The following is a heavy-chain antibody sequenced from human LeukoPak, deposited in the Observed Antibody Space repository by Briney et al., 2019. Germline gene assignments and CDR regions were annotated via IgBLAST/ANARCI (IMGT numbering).Heavy chain of an antibody. CDR3: AREAPDSVITMIVVVISPGYYYYMDV. D-gene: IGHD3-22*01. V-gene: IGHV3-7*01. J-gene: IGHJ6*03. CDR2: IKQDGSEK. Sequence: GGSLRLSCAASGFTFSSYWMSWVRQAPGKGLEWVANIKQDGSEKYYVDSVKGRFTISRDNAKNSLYLQMNSLRAEDTAVYYCAREAPDSVITMIVVVISPGYYYYMDVWGKGTTVTVSS. CDR1: GFTFSSYW.